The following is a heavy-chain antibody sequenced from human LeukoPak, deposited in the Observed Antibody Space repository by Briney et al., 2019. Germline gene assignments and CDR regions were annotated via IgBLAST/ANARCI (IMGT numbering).Heavy chain of an antibody. CDR3: ARGVYYGSGSYSGF. V-gene: IGHV1-2*02. D-gene: IGHD3-10*01. Sequence: ASMKVSCKASGYTFIGYYMRWVRQAPGQGLEWMGWISPNSGDTNYSQKFQDRVTITRDTSITTTYMELSRLRSDDTAVYYCARGVYYGSGSYSGFWGQGTLVTVSS. CDR2: ISPNSGDT. CDR1: GYTFIGYY. J-gene: IGHJ4*02.